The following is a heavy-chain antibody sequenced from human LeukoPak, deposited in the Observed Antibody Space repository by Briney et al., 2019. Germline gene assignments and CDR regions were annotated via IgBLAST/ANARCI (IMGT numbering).Heavy chain of an antibody. CDR3: ARAGTAMDVDY. D-gene: IGHD5-18*01. CDR1: GFTFSSYW. V-gene: IGHV3-7*05. Sequence: GGSLRLSCAASGFTFSSYWMTWVRQPPGRGLEWVAKIKQDGSEKYYVDSVKGRFTISRDNAKNSLYLQMSSLRAEDTAVYYCARAGTAMDVDYWGQGTLVTVSS. CDR2: IKQDGSEK. J-gene: IGHJ4*02.